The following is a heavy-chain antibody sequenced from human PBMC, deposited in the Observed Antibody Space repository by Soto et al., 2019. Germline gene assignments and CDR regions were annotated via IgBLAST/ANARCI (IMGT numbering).Heavy chain of an antibody. CDR2: INHSGST. Sequence: TSETLSLTCAVYGGSFSGYYWSWIRQPPGKGLEWIGEINHSGSTNYNPSLKSRVTISVDTSKNQFSLKLSSVTAADTAVYYCARDAITIDWIYYYYYMDVWGKGTTVTVSS. CDR3: ARDAITIDWIYYYYYMDV. CDR1: GGSFSGYY. V-gene: IGHV4-34*01. D-gene: IGHD3-9*01. J-gene: IGHJ6*03.